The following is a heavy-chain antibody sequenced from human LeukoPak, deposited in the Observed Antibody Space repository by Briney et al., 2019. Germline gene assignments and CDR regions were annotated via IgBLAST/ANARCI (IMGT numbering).Heavy chain of an antibody. CDR2: LIPNSGGT. Sequence: GASVKVSCKASGYTFTGYYMHWVRQAPGQGLEWMGWLIPNSGGTNYAQKFQGRVTMTRDTSISTAYMELSRLRSDDTAVYYCAREAVVVPAAIVNYYYGMDVWGQGTTVTVSS. V-gene: IGHV1-2*02. CDR1: GYTFTGYY. CDR3: AREAVVVPAAIVNYYYGMDV. J-gene: IGHJ6*02. D-gene: IGHD2-2*01.